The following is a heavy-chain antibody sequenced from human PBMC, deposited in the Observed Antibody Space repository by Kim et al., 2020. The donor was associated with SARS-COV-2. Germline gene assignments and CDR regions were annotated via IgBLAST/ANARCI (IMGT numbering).Heavy chain of an antibody. J-gene: IGHJ4*02. Sequence: SVKVSCKASGGIFSAYAISWVRQAPGQGLEWMGGIIPMYETPTYAQKFQGRLTITADEGTSTAYMDLTSLTSGDTAVYYCAREWAGDFDYWGQGTLVTVSS. CDR1: GGIFSAYA. D-gene: IGHD6-19*01. V-gene: IGHV1-69*13. CDR2: IIPMYETP. CDR3: AREWAGDFDY.